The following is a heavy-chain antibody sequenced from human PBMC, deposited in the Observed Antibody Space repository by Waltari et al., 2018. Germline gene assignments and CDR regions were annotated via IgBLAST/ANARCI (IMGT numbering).Heavy chain of an antibody. CDR3: ARGGYSSSVGWFDP. V-gene: IGHV1-46*01. D-gene: IGHD6-13*01. CDR1: GYTFTSYY. CDR2: LNSSGGSK. J-gene: IGHJ5*02. Sequence: QVQLVQSGAEVKKPGASVKVSCKASGYTFTSYYMHWVRQAPGHGLEWMGILNSSGGSKSYVQKFQGRVTMTRDTSTSTVYMERSSLRSEETAVYYCARGGYSSSVGWFDPWGQGTLVTVSS.